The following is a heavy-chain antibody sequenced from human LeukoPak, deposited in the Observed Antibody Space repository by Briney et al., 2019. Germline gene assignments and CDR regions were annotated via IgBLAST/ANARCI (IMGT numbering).Heavy chain of an antibody. Sequence: GGSLRLSCAASGFTFSDYYMSWIRQAPGKGLEWVSGISRIGGSTHYADSVKGRFTISRDNSKNILYLQMNSLRAEDTALYYCAKDFVGTGNFRGGDYWGQGTLVTVSS. CDR1: GFTFSDYY. J-gene: IGHJ4*02. CDR3: AKDFVGTGNFRGGDY. D-gene: IGHD1-1*01. CDR2: ISRIGGST. V-gene: IGHV3-23*01.